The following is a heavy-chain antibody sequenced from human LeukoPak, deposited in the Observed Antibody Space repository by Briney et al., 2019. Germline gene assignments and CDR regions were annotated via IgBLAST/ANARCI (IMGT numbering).Heavy chain of an antibody. J-gene: IGHJ4*02. Sequence: GGSLSLSCAASGFTFSSYSMKWVRQAPGKGLEWVSSISSSSSYIYYADSVKGRFTISRDNAKNSLYLQMNSLRAEDTAVYYCARDIAAADPYYFDYWGQGTLVTVSS. V-gene: IGHV3-21*01. CDR3: ARDIAAADPYYFDY. D-gene: IGHD6-13*01. CDR1: GFTFSSYS. CDR2: ISSSSSYI.